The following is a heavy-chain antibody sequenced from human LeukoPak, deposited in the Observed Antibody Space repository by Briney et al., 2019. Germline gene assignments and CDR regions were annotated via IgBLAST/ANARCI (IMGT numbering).Heavy chain of an antibody. CDR3: ARDPGSGYEEHFDY. V-gene: IGHV3-11*01. CDR1: GFIFSDYY. CDR2: ISSSGSTM. J-gene: IGHJ4*02. D-gene: IGHD5-12*01. Sequence: GGSMRLSCAASGFIFSDYYMSWIRQAPGKGLEWVSYISSSGSTMYYTDSVKGRFTISRDNAKDSLYLQMNSLRAEDTAVYYCARDPGSGYEEHFDYWGQGTLVTVSS.